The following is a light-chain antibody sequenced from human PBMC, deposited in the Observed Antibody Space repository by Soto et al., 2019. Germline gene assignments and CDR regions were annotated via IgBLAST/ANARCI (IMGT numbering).Light chain of an antibody. V-gene: IGKV1-9*01. CDR2: AAS. CDR3: QRLIHYPLT. Sequence: DIPLTQSPSFLSASIGDRVTITCRASQGISSFLAWYQQKPGKGPKLLISAASTLHSGVPSRFSGSGSGTEFTLTISSLQPEDFATYYCQRLIHYPLTFGQGTKVEIK. CDR1: QGISSF. J-gene: IGKJ2*01.